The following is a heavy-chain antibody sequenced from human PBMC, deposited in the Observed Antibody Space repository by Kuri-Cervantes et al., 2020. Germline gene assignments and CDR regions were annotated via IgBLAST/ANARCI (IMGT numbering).Heavy chain of an antibody. CDR3: ASLSGDYVFDY. Sequence: ASVKVSCKASGYTFTNYGISWVRQAPGQGLEWMGWINPNSGGTNYAQKFQGRVTMTRDTSISTAYMELSRLRSDDTAVYYCASLSGDYVFDYWGQGTLVTVSS. V-gene: IGHV1-2*02. J-gene: IGHJ4*02. D-gene: IGHD4-17*01. CDR2: INPNSGGT. CDR1: GYTFTNYG.